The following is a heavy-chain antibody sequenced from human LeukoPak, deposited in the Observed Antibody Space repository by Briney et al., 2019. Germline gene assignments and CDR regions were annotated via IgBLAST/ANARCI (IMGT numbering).Heavy chain of an antibody. Sequence: SETLSLTCTVSGGSISSYYWSWLRQPAGKGLEWIGRIYTSGSTNYNPSLKSRVTMSVDTSKNQFSLKLSSVTAADTAVYYCARGAPGYCSGGSCYTPFFDYWGQGTLVTVSS. J-gene: IGHJ4*02. D-gene: IGHD2-15*01. CDR3: ARGAPGYCSGGSCYTPFFDY. CDR1: GGSISSYY. V-gene: IGHV4-4*07. CDR2: IYTSGST.